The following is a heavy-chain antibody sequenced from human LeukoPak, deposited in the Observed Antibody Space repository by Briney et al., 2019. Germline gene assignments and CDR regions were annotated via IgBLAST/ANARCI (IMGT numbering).Heavy chain of an antibody. Sequence: GGSLRLSCAASGLSFDDFAMHWVRQAPGRGLEWVSGISWNSVNVGYADSVKGRFTISRDNAKNSLYLQMNSLRAEDTAVYYSARDGTFYSSGWPYYFDYWGQGTLVTVSS. D-gene: IGHD6-19*01. CDR1: GLSFDDFA. J-gene: IGHJ4*02. CDR2: ISWNSVNV. CDR3: ARDGTFYSSGWPYYFDY. V-gene: IGHV3-9*01.